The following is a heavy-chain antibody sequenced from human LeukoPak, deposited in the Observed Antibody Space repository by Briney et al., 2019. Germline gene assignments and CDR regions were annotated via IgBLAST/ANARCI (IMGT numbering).Heavy chain of an antibody. CDR1: GFTFSSYA. J-gene: IGHJ4*02. Sequence: GRSLRLSCAASGFTFSSYAMHWVRQAPGKGLEWVAVISYDGSNKYYADSVKGRFTISRDNSKNTLYLQMNSLRAEDTAVYYCASGSGSYYYFDYWGQGTLVTVSS. V-gene: IGHV3-30-3*01. CDR2: ISYDGSNK. CDR3: ASGSGSYYYFDY. D-gene: IGHD3-10*01.